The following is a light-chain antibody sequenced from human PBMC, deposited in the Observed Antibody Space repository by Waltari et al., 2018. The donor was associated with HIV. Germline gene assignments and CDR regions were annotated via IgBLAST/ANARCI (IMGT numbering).Light chain of an antibody. CDR1: QRIDTS. V-gene: IGKV1-39*01. CDR2: SAF. CDR3: QQSYKIPRT. Sequence: DLQRTQSPSSRSASVGDTVTITCRASQRIDTSLNWYQHKPGQAAQLLIYSAFNLQSGVPSRFTGGGLGTEFTLTINTLQVEDFATYYCQQSYKIPRTFGGGTKLEIK. J-gene: IGKJ4*01.